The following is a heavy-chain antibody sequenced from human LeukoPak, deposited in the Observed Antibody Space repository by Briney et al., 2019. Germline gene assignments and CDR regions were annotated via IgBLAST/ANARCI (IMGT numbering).Heavy chain of an antibody. D-gene: IGHD6-19*01. Sequence: GGSLRLSCTASGFTFGDYAMSWFRQAPGKGLEWVGFIRSKAYGGTTEYAASVKGRFTISRDDSKSIAYLQMNSLKTEDTAVYYCTRVTGYSSGWFDYWGQGTLVTVSS. CDR1: GFTFGDYA. V-gene: IGHV3-49*03. CDR2: IRSKAYGGTT. CDR3: TRVTGYSSGWFDY. J-gene: IGHJ4*02.